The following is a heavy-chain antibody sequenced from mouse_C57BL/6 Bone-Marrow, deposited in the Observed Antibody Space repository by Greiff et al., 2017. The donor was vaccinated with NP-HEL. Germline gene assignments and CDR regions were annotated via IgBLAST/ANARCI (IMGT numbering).Heavy chain of an antibody. V-gene: IGHV10-3*01. Sequence: EADGGLVQPKGSLKLSCAASGFTFNTYAMHWVRQAPGKGLEWVARIRSKSSNYATYYADSVKDRFTISRDDSQSMLYLQMNNLKTEDTAMYYCVREGDYDVGGYAMDYWGQGTSVTVSS. CDR1: GFTFNTYA. CDR2: IRSKSSNYAT. D-gene: IGHD2-4*01. CDR3: VREGDYDVGGYAMDY. J-gene: IGHJ4*01.